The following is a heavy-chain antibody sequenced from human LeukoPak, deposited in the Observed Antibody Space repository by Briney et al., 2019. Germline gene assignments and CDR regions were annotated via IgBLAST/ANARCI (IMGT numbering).Heavy chain of an antibody. V-gene: IGHV4-4*07. D-gene: IGHD6-19*01. Sequence: SETLSLTCTVSGDSISSYYWTWIRPPAGKGLDWIGRIYTSGTTNYNPSLKSRVTISVDKSKNQFSLNLSSVTAADTAVYYCARDRPNLAGILDYWGQGTLVTVSS. CDR1: GDSISSYY. CDR3: ARDRPNLAGILDY. J-gene: IGHJ4*02. CDR2: IYTSGTT.